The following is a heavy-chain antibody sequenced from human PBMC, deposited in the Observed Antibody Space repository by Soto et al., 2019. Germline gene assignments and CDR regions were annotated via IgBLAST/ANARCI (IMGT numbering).Heavy chain of an antibody. CDR3: TTDPGDYEDF. V-gene: IGHV3-15*01. CDR2: IKNRADGGAA. Sequence: EVQLVESGGDLVKPGGCLRLSCAASGITFTNAWMSWVRQAPGKGPEWVGRIKNRADGGAADYAASVRGRFAISRDDSKNTLFLQMNSLEAEDTAVYYCTTDPGDYEDFWGQGTLVTVSS. CDR1: GITFTNAW. D-gene: IGHD4-17*01. J-gene: IGHJ4*02.